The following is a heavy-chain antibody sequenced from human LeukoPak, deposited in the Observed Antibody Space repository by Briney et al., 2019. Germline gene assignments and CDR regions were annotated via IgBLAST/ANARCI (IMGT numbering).Heavy chain of an antibody. J-gene: IGHJ4*02. CDR2: IIPIFGTA. D-gene: IGHD3-22*01. CDR3: ARGRYYYDSSGYYIDY. V-gene: IGHV1-69*13. CDR1: GYTFNSYA. Sequence: GASVKVSCKASGYTFNSYAISWVRQAPGQGLEWMGGIIPIFGTANYAQKFQGRVTITADESTSTAYMELSSLRSEDTAVYYCARGRYYYDSSGYYIDYWGQGTLVTVSS.